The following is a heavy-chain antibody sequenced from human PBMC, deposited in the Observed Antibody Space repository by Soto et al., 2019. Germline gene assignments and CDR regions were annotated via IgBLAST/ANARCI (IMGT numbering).Heavy chain of an antibody. CDR3: AITMVTTPGMDV. J-gene: IGHJ6*03. D-gene: IGHD4-4*01. V-gene: IGHV3-23*01. CDR1: GFTFSSYA. Sequence: EVQLLESGGGLVQPGGSLRLSCAASGFTFSSYAMSWVRQAPGKGLEWVSAISGSGGSTYYADSVKGRFTISRDNSKNTLYLQMNSLRAEGTAVYDCAITMVTTPGMDVWGKGTTVTVSS. CDR2: ISGSGGST.